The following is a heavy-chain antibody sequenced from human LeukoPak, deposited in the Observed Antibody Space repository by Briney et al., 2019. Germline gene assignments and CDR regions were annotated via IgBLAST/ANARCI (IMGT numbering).Heavy chain of an antibody. CDR1: GYTFTSQD. Sequence: ASVKVCCKAAGYTFTSQDINWVRQATGQGLGWMRWMNPNSGNTGYAQKFQGRVIMTRDTSINTAYMELYSLRSDDTAVYYCARGYSSTMRTTGNDYWGQGTLVTVSS. CDR2: MNPNSGNT. V-gene: IGHV1-8*01. J-gene: IGHJ4*02. D-gene: IGHD1-1*01. CDR3: ARGYSSTMRTTGNDY.